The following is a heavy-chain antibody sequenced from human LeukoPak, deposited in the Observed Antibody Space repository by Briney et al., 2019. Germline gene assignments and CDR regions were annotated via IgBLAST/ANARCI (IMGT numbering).Heavy chain of an antibody. J-gene: IGHJ3*02. CDR3: ARQMITSYDYDSSGSRAFDI. Sequence: SETLSLTCTVSGGSISSSSYYWGWIRQPPGKWLEWIGSIYYSGSTYYNPSLKSRVTISVDTSKNQFSLKLSSVTAANTAVYYCARQMITSYDYDSSGSRAFDIWGQGTMLTVSS. CDR1: GGSISSSSYY. V-gene: IGHV4-39*01. CDR2: IYYSGST. D-gene: IGHD3-22*01.